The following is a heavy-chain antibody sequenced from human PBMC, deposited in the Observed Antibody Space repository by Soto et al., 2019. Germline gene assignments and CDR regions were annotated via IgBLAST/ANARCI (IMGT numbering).Heavy chain of an antibody. CDR1: GYKFTGYG. J-gene: IGHJ4*02. CDR2: ISAYNGNP. CDR3: ARVFSLAVESSCFDY. Sequence: ASVKVSCKASGYKFTGYGIGWVRQAPGQGLEWMGWISAYNGNPSYAQKFQGRVTMTTDTSTSTAYMELRRLRADDTAVYFCARVFSLAVESSCFDYWGQGTLATVSS. V-gene: IGHV1-18*01. D-gene: IGHD6-19*01.